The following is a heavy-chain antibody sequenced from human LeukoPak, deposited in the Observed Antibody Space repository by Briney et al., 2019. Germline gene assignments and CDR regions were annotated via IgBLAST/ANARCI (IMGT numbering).Heavy chain of an antibody. Sequence: GGSLRLSCAASGFTFTNSWMGWVRQAPGKGLEWVANIKQDGGTKHYADSLKGRFTISRDNPKNSLYLQMNNLRADDTAVHYCTRDTDGSLDYWGQGILVTVAP. J-gene: IGHJ4*02. D-gene: IGHD1-26*01. CDR2: IKQDGGTK. CDR1: GFTFTNSW. CDR3: TRDTDGSLDY. V-gene: IGHV3-7*01.